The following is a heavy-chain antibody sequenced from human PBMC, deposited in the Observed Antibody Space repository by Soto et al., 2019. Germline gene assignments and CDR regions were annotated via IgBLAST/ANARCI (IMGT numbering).Heavy chain of an antibody. CDR2: FDPEDGET. V-gene: IGHV1-24*01. CDR3: ATSGYIVVVPAANSRDYFDY. J-gene: IGHJ4*02. CDR1: GYTLTELS. D-gene: IGHD2-2*01. Sequence: ASVKVSCKASGYTLTELSMHWVRQAPGKGLEWMGGFDPEDGETIYAQKFQGRVTMTEDTSTDTAYMELSSLRSEDTAVYYCATSGYIVVVPAANSRDYFDYWGQGTLVTVSS.